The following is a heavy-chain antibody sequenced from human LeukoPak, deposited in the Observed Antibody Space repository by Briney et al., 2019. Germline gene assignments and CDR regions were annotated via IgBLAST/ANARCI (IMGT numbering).Heavy chain of an antibody. CDR2: IWYDGSNK. CDR1: GFTFSSYG. V-gene: IGHV3-33*01. D-gene: IGHD3-10*01. CDR3: ARDSYYYGSGSQYYFDY. Sequence: PGRSLRLSCAASGFTFSSYGMHWVRQAPGKGLEWVAVIWYDGSNKYYADSVKGRFTISRDNAKNSLYLQMNSLRAEDTALYYCARDSYYYGSGSQYYFDYWGQGTLVTVSS. J-gene: IGHJ4*02.